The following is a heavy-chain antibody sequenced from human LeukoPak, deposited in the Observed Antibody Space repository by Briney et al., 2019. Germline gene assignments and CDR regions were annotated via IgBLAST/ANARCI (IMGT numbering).Heavy chain of an antibody. CDR2: ISGSGGST. D-gene: IGHD3-22*01. Sequence: GGSLRLSCAASGFTFSSYAMGWVRQAPGKGLEWVSAISGSGGSTYYADSVKGRFTISRDNSKNTLYLQMNSLRAEDTAVYYCAEGEFYDSSGYYLGAFDIWGQGTMVTVSS. CDR1: GFTFSSYA. CDR3: AEGEFYDSSGYYLGAFDI. V-gene: IGHV3-23*01. J-gene: IGHJ3*02.